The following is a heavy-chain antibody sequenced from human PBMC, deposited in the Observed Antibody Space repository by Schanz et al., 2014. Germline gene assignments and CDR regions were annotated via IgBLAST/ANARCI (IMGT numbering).Heavy chain of an antibody. CDR2: ISSGGGST. V-gene: IGHV3-23*01. D-gene: IGHD1-26*01. Sequence: EVQLLESGGGLVQPGGSLRFSCASSGFSFTTYAMSWVRQAPGKGLEWVSSISSGGGSTYYADSVKGRFTISRDNSKNTLFLQMNSLRAEDTAVYYCARDHTTESYYSAGPPIDYWGQGTLLTVSS. CDR1: GFSFTTYA. J-gene: IGHJ4*02. CDR3: ARDHTTESYYSAGPPIDY.